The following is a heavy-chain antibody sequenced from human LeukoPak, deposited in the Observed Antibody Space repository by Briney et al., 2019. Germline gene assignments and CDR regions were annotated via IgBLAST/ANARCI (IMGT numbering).Heavy chain of an antibody. D-gene: IGHD3-10*01. J-gene: IGHJ4*02. CDR3: AKGLYYYGSGSSDY. CDR1: GFTFSSYN. Sequence: GGSLRLSCAASGFTFSSYNMNWVRQAPGKGLEWVSAISGSGGSTYYADSVKGRFTISRDDSKNTLYLQMNSLRAEDTAVYYCAKGLYYYGSGSSDYWGQGTLVTVSS. V-gene: IGHV3-23*01. CDR2: ISGSGGST.